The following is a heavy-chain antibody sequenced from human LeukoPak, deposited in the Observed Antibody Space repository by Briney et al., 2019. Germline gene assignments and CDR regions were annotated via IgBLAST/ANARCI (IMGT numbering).Heavy chain of an antibody. CDR2: IRYDGSNK. CDR1: GFTFSSYG. CDR3: ARLLGLDIVVLPPTREYFDY. J-gene: IGHJ4*02. V-gene: IGHV3-30*02. Sequence: GGSLRLSCAASGFTFSSYGMHWVRQAPGKGLEWVAFIRYDGSNKYYADSVKGRFTISRDNSKNTLYLQMNSLRAEDTAVYYCARLLGLDIVVLPPTREYFDYWGQGTLVTVSS. D-gene: IGHD2-15*01.